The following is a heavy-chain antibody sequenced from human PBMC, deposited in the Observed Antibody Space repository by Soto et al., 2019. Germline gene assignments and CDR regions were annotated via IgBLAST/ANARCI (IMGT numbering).Heavy chain of an antibody. D-gene: IGHD1-26*01. CDR1: GFNFRDFW. CDR3: TRDDSGLGIDY. CDR2: IPSDGRDV. Sequence: GGSLRLSCEASGFNFRDFWMHWVRQPPGKGPEWVSNIPSDGRDVSYADSVRGRFTISRDDARNTLYLQMSDLRVEDTAIYYCTRDDSGLGIDYWGQGTQVTVS. V-gene: IGHV3-74*01. J-gene: IGHJ4*02.